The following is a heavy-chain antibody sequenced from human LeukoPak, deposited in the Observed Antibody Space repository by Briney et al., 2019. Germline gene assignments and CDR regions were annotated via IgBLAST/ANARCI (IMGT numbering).Heavy chain of an antibody. V-gene: IGHV1-8*01. CDR2: MNPNSGNT. Sequence: GPTVKVSCKASGYTFTSYDINWVRQATGQGLEWMGWMNPNSGNTGYAQKFQGRVTMTRNTSISTAYMELSRLRSEDTAVYYCFSSSWFSPSGWGQGTLVTVSS. D-gene: IGHD6-13*01. CDR1: GYTFTSYD. CDR3: FSSSWFSPSG. J-gene: IGHJ4*02.